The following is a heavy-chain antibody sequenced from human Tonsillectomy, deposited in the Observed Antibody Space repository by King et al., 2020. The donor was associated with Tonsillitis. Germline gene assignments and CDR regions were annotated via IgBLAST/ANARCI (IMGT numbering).Heavy chain of an antibody. D-gene: IGHD2-15*01. Sequence: VQLVQSGAEVKKPGSSVKVSCKASGGTFSSYAISWVRQAPGQGLEWMGGIIPIFGTANYAQKFQGRVTITADKSTSTAYMELSSLRSEDTAVYYCARGWGYCSGGSCYSEYYFDYWGQGTLVTVSS. CDR1: GGTFSSYA. J-gene: IGHJ4*02. CDR2: IIPIFGTA. CDR3: ARGWGYCSGGSCYSEYYFDY. V-gene: IGHV1-69*14.